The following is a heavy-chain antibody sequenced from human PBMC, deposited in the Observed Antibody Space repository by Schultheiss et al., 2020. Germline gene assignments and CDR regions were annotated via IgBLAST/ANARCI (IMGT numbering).Heavy chain of an antibody. CDR1: GGSFSGYY. J-gene: IGHJ6*02. CDR3: ARGTTVTTSRSGYYGMDV. CDR2: IYYSGST. D-gene: IGHD4-17*01. V-gene: IGHV4-34*01. Sequence: SETLSLTCTVYGGSFSGYYWSWIRQPPGKGLEWIGSIYYSGSTYYNPSLKSRVTISVDTSKNQFSLKLSSVTAADTAVYYCARGTTVTTSRSGYYGMDVWGQGTTVTVSS.